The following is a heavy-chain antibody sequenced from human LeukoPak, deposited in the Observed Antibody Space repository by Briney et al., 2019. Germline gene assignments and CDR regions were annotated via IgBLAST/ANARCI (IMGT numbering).Heavy chain of an antibody. CDR3: ARALYYYDSSGYYRYYYYMDV. V-gene: IGHV4-30-4*08. Sequence: SETLSLTCTVSGGSISSGDYYWGWLRQPPGKGLVWLVYIYYSGRTCYNPSLKSRVTISVDTSKNQFSLKLSSVTAADAAVYYCARALYYYDSSGYYRYYYYMDVWGKGTTVTVSS. J-gene: IGHJ6*03. CDR1: GGSISSGDYY. CDR2: IYYSGRT. D-gene: IGHD3-22*01.